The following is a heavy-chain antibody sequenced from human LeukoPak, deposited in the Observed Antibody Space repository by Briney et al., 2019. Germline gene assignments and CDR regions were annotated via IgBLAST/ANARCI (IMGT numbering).Heavy chain of an antibody. V-gene: IGHV4-4*07. CDR1: GGSISSYY. D-gene: IGHD1-26*01. CDR3: AMTSPLGNYFDY. Sequence: SETLSLTCTVSGGSISSYYWSWIRQPAGKGLEWIGRICTSGSTNYNPSLKSRVTISVDTSKNQFSLKLSSVTAADTAVYYCAMTSPLGNYFDYWGQGTLVTVSS. CDR2: ICTSGST. J-gene: IGHJ4*02.